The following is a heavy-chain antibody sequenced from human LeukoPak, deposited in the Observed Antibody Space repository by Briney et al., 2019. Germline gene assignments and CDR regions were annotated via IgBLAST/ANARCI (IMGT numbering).Heavy chain of an antibody. CDR1: GFSISSYY. CDR2: IYYSGST. D-gene: IGHD3-16*01. J-gene: IGHJ3*02. CDR3: AREGLPLTFDI. V-gene: IGHV4-59*01. Sequence: PSETLSFTCTGSGFSISSYYWSWLRQPPGKGLEWIGYIYYSGSTNYNPSLKSRVTISVDTSKNQFSLKLSSVTAADTALYYCAREGLPLTFDIWGQGTMVTVSS.